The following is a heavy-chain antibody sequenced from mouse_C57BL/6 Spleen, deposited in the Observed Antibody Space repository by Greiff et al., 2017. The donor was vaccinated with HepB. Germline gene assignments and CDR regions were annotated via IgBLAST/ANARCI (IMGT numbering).Heavy chain of an antibody. J-gene: IGHJ3*01. CDR3: TDAPITTVVLFAY. V-gene: IGHV6-3*01. CDR1: GFTFSNYW. CDR2: IRLKSDNYAT. D-gene: IGHD1-1*01. Sequence: EVKLVESGGGLVQPGGSMKLSCVASGFTFSNYWMNWVRQSPEKGLEWVAQIRLKSDNYATHYAESVKGRFTISRDDSKSSVYLQMNNLRAEDTGIYYCTDAPITTVVLFAYWGQGTLVTVSA.